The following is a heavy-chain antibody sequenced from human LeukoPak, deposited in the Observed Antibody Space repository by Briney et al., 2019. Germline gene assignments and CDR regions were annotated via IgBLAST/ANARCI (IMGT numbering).Heavy chain of an antibody. CDR3: ARDFRGVGY. Sequence: PSETLSLTCAVYGGSFSGYYWSWIRQPPGKGLEWIGEINHSGSTNYNPSLKSRVTISVDTSKNQFSLKLSSVTAADTAVYYCARDFRGVGYWGQGTLVTVSS. CDR1: GGSFSGYY. D-gene: IGHD3-10*01. J-gene: IGHJ4*02. V-gene: IGHV4-34*01. CDR2: INHSGST.